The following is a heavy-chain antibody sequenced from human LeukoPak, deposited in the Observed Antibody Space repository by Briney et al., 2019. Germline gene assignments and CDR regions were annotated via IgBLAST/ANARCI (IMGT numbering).Heavy chain of an antibody. D-gene: IGHD3-3*01. CDR3: ARRPAYYDFWSRSDAFDI. J-gene: IGHJ3*02. CDR1: GGSISSGSYY. CDR2: IYTSGST. V-gene: IGHV4-61*02. Sequence: KPSQTLSLTCTVSGGSISSGSYYWSWIRQPAGTGLEWIGRIYTSGSTNYNPSLKSRVTISVDTSKNQFSLKLSSVTAADTAVYYFARRPAYYDFWSRSDAFDIWGQGTMVTVSS.